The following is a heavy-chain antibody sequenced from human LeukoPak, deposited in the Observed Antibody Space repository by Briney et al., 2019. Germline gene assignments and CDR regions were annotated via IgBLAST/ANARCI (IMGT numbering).Heavy chain of an antibody. D-gene: IGHD4-11*01. J-gene: IGHJ4*02. Sequence: ASAKVSCKASGYTFTDLYIHWVRQAPGQGLEWMEFIRSSTGGTSYAQKFQGRVTMTRDTSISTAYMELSGLTSDDTAVYFCARHNYDFDFDYWGQGTLVTVSS. CDR3: ARHNYDFDFDY. CDR1: GYTFTDLY. CDR2: IRSSTGGT. V-gene: IGHV1-2*02.